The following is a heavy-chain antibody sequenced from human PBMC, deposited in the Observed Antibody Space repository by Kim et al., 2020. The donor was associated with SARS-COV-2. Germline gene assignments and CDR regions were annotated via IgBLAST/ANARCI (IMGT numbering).Heavy chain of an antibody. CDR1: GFTFSSYW. CDR3: ARDTQIPDIVVVPAAMSFYGMDV. D-gene: IGHD2-2*01. CDR2: IKQDGSEK. V-gene: IGHV3-7*01. Sequence: GGSLRLSCAASGFTFSSYWMSWVRQAPGKGLEWVANIKQDGSEKYYVDSVKGRFTISRDNAKNSLYLQMNSLRAEDTAVYYCARDTQIPDIVVVPAAMSFYGMDVWGQGTTVTVSS. J-gene: IGHJ6*02.